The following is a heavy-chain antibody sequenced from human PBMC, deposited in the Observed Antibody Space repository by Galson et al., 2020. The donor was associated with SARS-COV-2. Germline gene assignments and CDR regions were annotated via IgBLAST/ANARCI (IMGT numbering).Heavy chain of an antibody. CDR2: IHADGTT. CDR3: AKNYYDYYGVDV. V-gene: IGHV3-66*01. Sequence: GGSLRLSCTASGFTASGNYMSWFRQAPREGLEWVSVIHADGTTFHADSVKGRFTISRDYSKNTLYLQMNSLRVDDTAVYYCAKNYYDYYGVDVWGQGTTVVVAS. J-gene: IGHJ6*02. CDR1: GFTASGNY.